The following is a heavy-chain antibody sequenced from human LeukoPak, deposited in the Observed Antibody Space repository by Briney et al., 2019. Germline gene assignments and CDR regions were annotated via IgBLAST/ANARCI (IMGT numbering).Heavy chain of an antibody. J-gene: IGHJ4*02. CDR3: TRESYCSSTSCYYPDY. Sequence: QTGGSLRLSCTASGFTFGDYAMSWVRQAPGKGLEWVGFIRSKAYGGTTEYAASVKGRFTISRDDSKSIAYLQMNSLKTEDTAVYYCTRESYCSSTSCYYPDYWGQGTLVTVSS. CDR2: IRSKAYGGTT. D-gene: IGHD2-2*01. CDR1: GFTFGDYA. V-gene: IGHV3-49*04.